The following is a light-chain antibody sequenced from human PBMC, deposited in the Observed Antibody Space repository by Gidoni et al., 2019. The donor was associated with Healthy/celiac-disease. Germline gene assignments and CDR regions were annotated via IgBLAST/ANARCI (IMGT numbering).Light chain of an antibody. V-gene: IGKV3-11*01. CDR3: QQRSNWPPWT. CDR1: QSVSSS. CDR2: DTS. J-gene: IGKJ1*01. Sequence: EIVLTHSPATLSLSPGERATLSCRASQSVSSSLAWYQQKPGQAPRLLIYDTSNRATGIPARFSGSGSGTDFTLTISSLEPEDFAVYYCQQRSNWPPWTFGQGTKVEIK.